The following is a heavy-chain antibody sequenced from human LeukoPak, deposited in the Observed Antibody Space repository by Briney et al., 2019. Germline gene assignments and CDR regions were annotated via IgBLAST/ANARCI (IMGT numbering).Heavy chain of an antibody. D-gene: IGHD3-3*01. CDR3: AGYLSILEWLL. CDR1: GGSISSSSYY. V-gene: IGHV4-39*07. CDR2: IYYSGST. J-gene: IGHJ4*02. Sequence: SETLSLTCTVSGGSISSSSYYWGWIRQPPGKGLEWIGSIYYSGSTYYNPSLKSRVTISVDTSKNQFSLKLSSVTAADTAVYYCAGYLSILEWLLWGQGTLVTVSS.